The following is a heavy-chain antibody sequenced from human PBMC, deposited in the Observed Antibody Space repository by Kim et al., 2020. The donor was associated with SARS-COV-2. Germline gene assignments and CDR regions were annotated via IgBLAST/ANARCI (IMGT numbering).Heavy chain of an antibody. CDR2: ISYSGST. CDR3: ARDYNAAGYFIRAFDI. D-gene: IGHD3-9*01. Sequence: SETLSLTCSVSGASLSSEDYYWNWIRQLPGKGLEWIGFISYSGSTYYNPSLKSRLSISVDISKSQFSLRLSSVTAADTAVYFCARDYNAAGYFIRAFDIWGQGTMVAVSS. J-gene: IGHJ3*02. V-gene: IGHV4-31*03. CDR1: GASLSSEDYY.